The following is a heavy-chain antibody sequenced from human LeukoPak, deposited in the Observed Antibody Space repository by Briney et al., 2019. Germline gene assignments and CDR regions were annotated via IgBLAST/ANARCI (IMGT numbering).Heavy chain of an antibody. D-gene: IGHD3-22*01. Sequence: GGSLRLSCAASGFTFSSYPMHWVRQAPGKGLEWVVVISYDGSEKHYADPVKGRFTISRDNSKNTLYLQMNSLRAEDTAMYYCAREGSSGYYPYWGQGILVTVSS. CDR1: GFTFSSYP. J-gene: IGHJ4*02. CDR2: ISYDGSEK. CDR3: AREGSSGYYPY. V-gene: IGHV3-30-3*01.